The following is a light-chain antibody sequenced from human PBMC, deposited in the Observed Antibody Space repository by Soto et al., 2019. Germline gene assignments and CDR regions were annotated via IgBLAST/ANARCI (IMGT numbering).Light chain of an antibody. CDR2: GAS. CDR1: QSVNSN. Sequence: EIVMTQSPATLSVSPGERATLSYRASQSVNSNLAWYQQKPGHSLRLLIYGASTRVTGIPARFSGSGSGTEFTLTISSLQSEDFAIYYCQQHNSWPPVFGQGTKVDIK. V-gene: IGKV3-15*01. CDR3: QQHNSWPPV. J-gene: IGKJ2*01.